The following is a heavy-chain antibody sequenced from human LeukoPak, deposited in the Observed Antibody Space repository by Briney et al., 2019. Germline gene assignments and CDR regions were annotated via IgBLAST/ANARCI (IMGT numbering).Heavy chain of an antibody. Sequence: PSETLSLTCTVSGSSISSSYWSWIRQPPGKVLEWIGYIYYSGSTNYNPSLKSRVTISVDTSKKQFSLKLTSVTAADTAVYYCPRGILGGYYDSSEWGAFDYWGQGTLVTVSS. CDR1: GSSISSSY. CDR2: IYYSGST. CDR3: PRGILGGYYDSSEWGAFDY. D-gene: IGHD3-22*01. J-gene: IGHJ4*02. V-gene: IGHV4-59*01.